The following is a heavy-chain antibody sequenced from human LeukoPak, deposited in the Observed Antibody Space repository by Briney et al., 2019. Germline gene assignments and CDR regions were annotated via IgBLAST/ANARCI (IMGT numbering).Heavy chain of an antibody. CDR1: GFTFISSG. CDR3: AKALFNY. CDR2: IREDGRNK. V-gene: IGHV3-30*02. J-gene: IGHJ4*02. Sequence: PGGSLRFSCAASGFTFISSGVHWVRQAPGKGLGWVAFIREDGRNKYYADSVKGRFTISRDHSKNTLYLQMNSLRAEDTAVYSCAKALFNYWGQGTLVTASS.